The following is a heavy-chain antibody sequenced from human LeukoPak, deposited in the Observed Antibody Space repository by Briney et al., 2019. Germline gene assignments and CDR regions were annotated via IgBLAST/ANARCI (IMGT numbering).Heavy chain of an antibody. J-gene: IGHJ3*02. CDR3: AKDWIVVPAAMDPTDAFDI. Sequence: QSGGSLRLSCAASGFTFSSYGMHWVRQAPGKGLEWVAFIRYDGSNKYYADSVKGRFTISRDNSKNTLYLQMNSLRAEDTAVYYCAKDWIVVPAAMDPTDAFDIWGQGTMVTVSS. CDR1: GFTFSSYG. D-gene: IGHD2-2*01. V-gene: IGHV3-30*02. CDR2: IRYDGSNK.